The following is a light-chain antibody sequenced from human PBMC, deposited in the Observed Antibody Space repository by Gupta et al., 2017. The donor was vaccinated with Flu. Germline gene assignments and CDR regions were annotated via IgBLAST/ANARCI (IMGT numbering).Light chain of an antibody. CDR3: QSYDASDHVV. V-gene: IGLV6-57*01. CDR1: SGNMASNY. Sequence: NFMLTQLHSVFEAPCRTVTISCTRSSGNMASNYVHWYQQRPGSSPTSVIYADNQRPSGVPDRFSGSIDSSSNSASLTISGLKTEDEADYYCQSYDASDHVVFGEGTKLTVL. CDR2: ADN. J-gene: IGLJ2*01.